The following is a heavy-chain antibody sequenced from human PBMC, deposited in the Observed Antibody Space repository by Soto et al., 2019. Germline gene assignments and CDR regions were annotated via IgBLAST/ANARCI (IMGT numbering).Heavy chain of an antibody. CDR3: AKDTGRGGGSVFDY. V-gene: IGHV3-23*01. CDR2: ISGSGADT. Sequence: PGGSLRLSCAPSGFIFSNYAMRWVRHARGKGLEWVSAISGSGADTYYTESVKGRFTISRDNFKNTLYLQMNSLRAEDTAVYYCAKDTGRGGGSVFDYWGQGTLVTVSS. D-gene: IGHD2-15*01. J-gene: IGHJ4*02. CDR1: GFIFSNYA.